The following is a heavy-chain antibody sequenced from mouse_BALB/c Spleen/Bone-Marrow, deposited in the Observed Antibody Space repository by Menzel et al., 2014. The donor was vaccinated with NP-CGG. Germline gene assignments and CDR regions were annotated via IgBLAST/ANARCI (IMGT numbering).Heavy chain of an antibody. CDR3: ARALYYYGSSYYTMDY. D-gene: IGHD1-1*01. V-gene: IGHV2-9*02. Sequence: QVQLQQSGPGLVAPSQSLSTACTVSGFSLTSYGVHWVRQPPGKGLEWLGAIWAGGSTDYNSALMSRLSISKDNSKSQVFLKMNSLQTDDTAMYYCARALYYYGSSYYTMDYWGQGTSVIVSS. J-gene: IGHJ4*01. CDR2: IWAGGST. CDR1: GFSLTSYG.